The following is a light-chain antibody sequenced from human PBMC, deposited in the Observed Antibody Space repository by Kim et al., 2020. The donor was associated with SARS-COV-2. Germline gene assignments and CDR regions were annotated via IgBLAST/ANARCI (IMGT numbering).Light chain of an antibody. CDR2: GAS. CDR1: QSVGSF. CDR3: QQYNSWRT. V-gene: IGKV3-15*01. J-gene: IGKJ1*01. Sequence: EIVMTQSPATLSVSPGERATLSCRASQSVGSFLAWYQQKPGQAPRLLIYGASTRATGIPARFSGSGSGTEFTLTISSLQSEDFAVYYCQQYNSWRTFCQGTTVDIK.